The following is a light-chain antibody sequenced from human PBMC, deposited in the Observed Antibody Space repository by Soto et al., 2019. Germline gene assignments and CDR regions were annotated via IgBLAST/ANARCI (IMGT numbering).Light chain of an antibody. CDR3: QQYGTSPLT. CDR1: QTIRGDF. J-gene: IGKJ4*01. Sequence: EIVLTQSPGTLSLSPGERATLSCRASQTIRGDFLAWYQQRPGQSPRLLISAASNRATGIPDTFSASGSGTDFTLTIRRLETEDFAVYYCQQYGTSPLTFGGGTKVDIK. V-gene: IGKV3-20*01. CDR2: AAS.